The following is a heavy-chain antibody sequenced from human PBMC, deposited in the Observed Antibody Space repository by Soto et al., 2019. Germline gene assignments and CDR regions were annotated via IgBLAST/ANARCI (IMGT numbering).Heavy chain of an antibody. CDR1: VFTFTTNY. V-gene: IGHV3-53*01. CDR2: IFNDGRA. CDR3: ARPDY. J-gene: IGHJ4*02. Sequence: QAWWSLRLSCLASVFTFTTNYMSWVRQAPGKGLQWVSIIFNDGRAYYADSVKGRFTISRDLSKDTMYLQMNSLRVEDTAMYYCARPDYWGQGTLVTVSS.